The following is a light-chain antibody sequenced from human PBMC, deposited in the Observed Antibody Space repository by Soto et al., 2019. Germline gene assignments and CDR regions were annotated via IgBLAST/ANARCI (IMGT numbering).Light chain of an antibody. CDR3: QQYNSYPLT. CDR2: QAS. CDR1: QSVGSG. V-gene: IGKV1-5*03. J-gene: IGKJ4*01. Sequence: DSQMSQSPSTLSASVGDRVTITCQASQSVGSGLPWYHQKPGKAPELLIFQASSLESGVPSRFSGSGSGTEFTLTISSLPPDDFATYHCQQYNSYPLTFGGGTKVEIK.